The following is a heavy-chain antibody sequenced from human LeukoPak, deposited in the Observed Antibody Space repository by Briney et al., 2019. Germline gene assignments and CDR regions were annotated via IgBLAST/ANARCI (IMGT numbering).Heavy chain of an antibody. Sequence: SETLSLTCAVSGGSISSGGYSWSWIRQPPGKGMEFIAYIYYTGNTYFNPSLKSRVTISVDTSKNQFSLKLSSVTAADTAVYYCARKAPYYSDSSGPLGTYYFDYWGQGTLVTVSS. CDR2: IYYTGNT. J-gene: IGHJ4*02. CDR3: ARKAPYYSDSSGPLGTYYFDY. CDR1: GGSISSGGYS. V-gene: IGHV4-30-4*07. D-gene: IGHD3-22*01.